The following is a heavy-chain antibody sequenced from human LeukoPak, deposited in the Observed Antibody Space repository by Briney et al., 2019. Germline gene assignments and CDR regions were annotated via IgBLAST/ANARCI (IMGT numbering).Heavy chain of an antibody. CDR2: LDPEDGEM. V-gene: IGHV1-24*01. Sequence: ASVKVSCKVSGYTLTELSLHWVRRAPGKGLEWMGGLDPEDGEMIYSQKFQGRVTMTEDTSTDIAYMEMSSLRSEDTAVYYCATGRTKWDLLNYWGQGTLVTVSS. D-gene: IGHD1-26*01. CDR1: GYTLTELS. CDR3: ATGRTKWDLLNY. J-gene: IGHJ4*02.